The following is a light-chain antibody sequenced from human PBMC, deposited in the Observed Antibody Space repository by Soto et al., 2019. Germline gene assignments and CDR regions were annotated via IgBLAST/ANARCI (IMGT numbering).Light chain of an antibody. CDR2: MAS. CDR3: QQYNSYST. CDR1: QSISSW. V-gene: IGKV1-5*03. J-gene: IGKJ2*01. Sequence: DIQMTQSPPTLSASVGDRVTITCRASQSISSWLAWYQQKPGKAPKHLIYMASSLENGVPSRFSGSGSGTEFTLTISSLQPDDFATYYCQQYNSYSTFGQGTKLEIK.